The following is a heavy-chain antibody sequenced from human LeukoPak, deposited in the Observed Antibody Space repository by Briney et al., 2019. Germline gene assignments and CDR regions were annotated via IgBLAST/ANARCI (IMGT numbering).Heavy chain of an antibody. D-gene: IGHD4-23*01. V-gene: IGHV3-23*01. CDR1: GFTFSSYA. Sequence: GGSLRLSCAASGFTFSSYAMSWVRQAPGKGLEWVSAIRGSGGSTYYADSEKGRFTISTDNPKNTLYLQMNSLRAEDTAVYYCAKVPAKYGGKVQLDYWGQGTLVTVSS. CDR3: AKVPAKYGGKVQLDY. CDR2: IRGSGGST. J-gene: IGHJ4*02.